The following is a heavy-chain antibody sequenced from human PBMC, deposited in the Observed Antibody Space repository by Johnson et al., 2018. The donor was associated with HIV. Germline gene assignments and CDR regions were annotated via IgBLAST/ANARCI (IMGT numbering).Heavy chain of an antibody. CDR2: INWSGGNT. J-gene: IGHJ3*02. V-gene: IGHV3-20*04. CDR3: ARGFRYCTDGVCYKNAFDI. Sequence: VQLVESGGGVVRPGGSLRLSCAPSGFTFDDYGMSWVRQAPGQGLEWVSGINWSGGNTDYADSVKGRFTISRDNAKNSLYLQMNSLRAEDTALYYCARGFRYCTDGVCYKNAFDIWGQGTMVTVYS. CDR1: GFTFDDYG. D-gene: IGHD2-8*01.